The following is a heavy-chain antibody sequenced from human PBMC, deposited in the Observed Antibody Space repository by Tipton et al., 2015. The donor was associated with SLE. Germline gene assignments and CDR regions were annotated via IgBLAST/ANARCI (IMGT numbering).Heavy chain of an antibody. Sequence: TLSLTCTVSGGSISSGDYSWNWIRQHPGEGLEWIGYIFYSGSTYYIPSLRGRVTISVDPSKKHFSLNLTSVPAADTAVYYCARGTLNYYCMDVWGKGTTFTVS. V-gene: IGHV4-31*03. J-gene: IGHJ6*03. CDR3: ARGTLNYYCMDV. CDR2: IFYSGST. CDR1: GGSISSGDYS.